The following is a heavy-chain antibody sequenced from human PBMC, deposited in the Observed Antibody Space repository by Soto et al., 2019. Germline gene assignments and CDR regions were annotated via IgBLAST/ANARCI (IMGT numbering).Heavy chain of an antibody. D-gene: IGHD6-13*01. J-gene: IGHJ4*02. CDR1: GFSLSTSGVG. V-gene: IGHV2-5*02. CDR2: IYWDDDK. CDR3: AHRLAATGLFDY. Sequence: QITLKESGPTLVKPTQTLTLTCTFSGFSLSTSGVGVGWIRQPPGKALEWLALIYWDDDKRYSPSLKSRLTTXTXXSKTQVVLTLTNMDPVDTATYYCAHRLAATGLFDYWGQGTLVTVSS.